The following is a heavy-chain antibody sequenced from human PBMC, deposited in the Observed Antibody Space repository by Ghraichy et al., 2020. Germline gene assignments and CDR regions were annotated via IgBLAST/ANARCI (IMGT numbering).Heavy chain of an antibody. J-gene: IGHJ4*02. CDR1: GGSFSGYS. CDR2: INHSGST. D-gene: IGHD5-18*01. Sequence: SETLSLTCAVYGGSFSGYSWTWIRQPPGKGLEWIGEINHSGSTNYNPSLKSRVTISVDTSKNQFSLKLSSVTAADTAVYYCARARGYSYGYILVPMDFDYWGQGTLVTVSS. V-gene: IGHV4-34*01. CDR3: ARARGYSYGYILVPMDFDY.